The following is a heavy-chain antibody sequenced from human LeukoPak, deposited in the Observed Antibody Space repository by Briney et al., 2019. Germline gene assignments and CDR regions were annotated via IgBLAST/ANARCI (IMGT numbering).Heavy chain of an antibody. J-gene: IGHJ4*02. CDR3: ATLDYGSGVHVDY. D-gene: IGHD3-10*01. CDR2: IHYSGST. CDR1: GGFISSHY. V-gene: IGHV4-59*08. Sequence: PSETLSLTCTVSGGFISSHYWSWIRQPPGKGLEWIGYIHYSGSTNYNPSLKSRVTISVDTSKNQFSLKLSSVTAADTAVYYCATLDYGSGVHVDYWGQGTLVTVSS.